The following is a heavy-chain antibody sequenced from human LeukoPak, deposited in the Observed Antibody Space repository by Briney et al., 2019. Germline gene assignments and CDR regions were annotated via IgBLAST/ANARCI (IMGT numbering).Heavy chain of an antibody. Sequence: SETLSLTCSVSGASISSSDYYWGWIRQPPGKGLEWIGTIYHSGSTYYNTSLKSRVTISVDTSKNQFSLKFNSVTAADTAVYYCAGGTGRTYYYYYMDVWGKGTTVTISS. J-gene: IGHJ6*03. CDR1: GASISSSDYY. V-gene: IGHV4-39*07. CDR3: AGGTGRTYYYYYMDV. D-gene: IGHD1-7*01. CDR2: IYHSGST.